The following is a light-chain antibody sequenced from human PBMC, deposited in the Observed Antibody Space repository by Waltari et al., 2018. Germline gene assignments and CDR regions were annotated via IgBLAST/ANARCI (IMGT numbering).Light chain of an antibody. J-gene: IGKJ4*01. CDR3: QQRSNWPMT. Sequence: EVVLTQSPATLSLSPGDTATLSCRASQGVSMYLAWYQHRPGQGPRLLIYDATNRATGIPARFGGSGSGTDFTLTISSLDPVDFAVYFCQQRSNWPMTFGGGTKVEIK. CDR1: QGVSMY. CDR2: DAT. V-gene: IGKV3-11*01.